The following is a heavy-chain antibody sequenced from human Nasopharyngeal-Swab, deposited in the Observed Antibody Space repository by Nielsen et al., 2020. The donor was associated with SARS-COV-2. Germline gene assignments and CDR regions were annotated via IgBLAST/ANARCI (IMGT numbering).Heavy chain of an antibody. CDR3: AKDDSSGYYYVGYFDY. V-gene: IGHV3-53*05. D-gene: IGHD3-22*01. CDR1: GFTVSSNY. J-gene: IGHJ4*02. Sequence: GESLKISCAASGFTVSSNYMRWVRQAPGKGLEWVSVIYSGGSTYYADSVKGRFTISRDNSKNTLYLQMNSLRAEDTAVYYCAKDDSSGYYYVGYFDYWGQGTLVTVSS. CDR2: IYSGGST.